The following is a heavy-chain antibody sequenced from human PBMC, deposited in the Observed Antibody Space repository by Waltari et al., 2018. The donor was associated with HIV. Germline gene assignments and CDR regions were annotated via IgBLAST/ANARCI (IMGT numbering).Heavy chain of an antibody. J-gene: IGHJ6*02. Sequence: QVNLVQSGPEVKRPGASVNISCRASGYNFINHDINWVRQAPGQGLEWMGCNNPHSENSAFVYKFEDRDTVTTDVSMSTVYMELTSLTPGDTATYFCARNSSGRGNRFFYYGLDVWGQGTTVTVSS. CDR2: NNPHSENS. V-gene: IGHV1-8*01. D-gene: IGHD1-26*01. CDR3: ARNSSGRGNRFFYYGLDV. CDR1: GYNFINHD.